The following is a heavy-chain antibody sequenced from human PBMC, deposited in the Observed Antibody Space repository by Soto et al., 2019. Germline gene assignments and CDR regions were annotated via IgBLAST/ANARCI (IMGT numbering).Heavy chain of an antibody. CDR2: ISGSGGST. J-gene: IGHJ3*02. CDR1: GFTFSSYA. CDR3: AKDYCTNGVCYMAPRAFDI. D-gene: IGHD2-8*01. Sequence: GGSLRLSCAASGFTFSSYAMSWVRQAPGKGLEWVSAISGSGGSTYYADSVKGRFTISRDNSKNTLYLQMNSLRAEDTAVYYCAKDYCTNGVCYMAPRAFDIWGQGTMVTVSS. V-gene: IGHV3-23*01.